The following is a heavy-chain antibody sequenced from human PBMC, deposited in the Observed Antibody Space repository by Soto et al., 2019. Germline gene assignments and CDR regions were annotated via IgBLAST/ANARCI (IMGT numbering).Heavy chain of an antibody. Sequence: PSETLSLTCAVYGGSFSGYYWSWIRQPPGKGLEWIGEINHSGSTNYNPSLKSRVTISVDTSKNQFSPKLSSVTAADTAVYYCARGSWYSGYWGQGTLVTVSS. CDR1: GGSFSGYY. V-gene: IGHV4-34*01. D-gene: IGHD2-15*01. J-gene: IGHJ4*02. CDR3: ARGSWYSGY. CDR2: INHSGST.